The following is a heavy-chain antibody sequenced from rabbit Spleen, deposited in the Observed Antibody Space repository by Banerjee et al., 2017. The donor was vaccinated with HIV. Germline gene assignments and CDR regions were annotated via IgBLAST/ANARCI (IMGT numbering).Heavy chain of an antibody. CDR2: IHTGSNSVT. CDR3: ARDLDAGAYYFDL. Sequence: QSLEESGGDLVEPEGSLTLTCTASQFSISSYHLSWVRQAPGKGLEWIACIHTGSNSVTQYASWAKGRFTISKTSSTTVTLQMTSLTGADTATYFCARDLDAGAYYFDLWGQGTLVTVS. D-gene: IGHD1-1*01. J-gene: IGHJ4*01. CDR1: QFSISSYH. V-gene: IGHV1S40*01.